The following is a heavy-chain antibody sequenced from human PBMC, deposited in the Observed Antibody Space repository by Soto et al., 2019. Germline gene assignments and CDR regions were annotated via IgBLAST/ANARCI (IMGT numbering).Heavy chain of an antibody. V-gene: IGHV3-33*01. D-gene: IGHD4-17*01. CDR1: GFTFSSYA. CDR3: ASEWAQMTTDYYFDY. J-gene: IGHJ4*02. Sequence: GGSLRLSCAASGFTFSSYAIHWVRQAPGKGLEWVAVIWYDGSNKYYADSVKGRFTISRDNSKNTLYLQMNSLRAEDTAVYYCASEWAQMTTDYYFDYWGQGTLVTVSS. CDR2: IWYDGSNK.